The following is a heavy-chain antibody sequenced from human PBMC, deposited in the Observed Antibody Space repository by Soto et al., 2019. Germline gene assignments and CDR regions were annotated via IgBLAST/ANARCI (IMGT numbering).Heavy chain of an antibody. CDR1: GFTFSSYA. CDR2: ISSNGGST. Sequence: GGSLRLSCAASGFTFSSYAMHWVRQAPGKGLEYVSAISSNGGSTYYANSVKGRFTISRDNSKNTLYLQMGSLRAEDMAVYYCARVEDGCSGGSCYPYYYYYYMDVWGKGTTVTVSS. J-gene: IGHJ6*03. D-gene: IGHD2-15*01. CDR3: ARVEDGCSGGSCYPYYYYYYMDV. V-gene: IGHV3-64*01.